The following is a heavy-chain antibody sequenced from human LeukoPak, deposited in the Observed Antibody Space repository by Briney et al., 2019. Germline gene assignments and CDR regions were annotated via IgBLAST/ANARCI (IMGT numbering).Heavy chain of an antibody. J-gene: IGHJ4*02. CDR2: ISYDGSNK. CDR3: AKGEGPYSSWSYFDH. V-gene: IGHV3-30*18. Sequence: GGSLRLSCAASGFTFSSYGMHWVRQAPGKGLEWVAVISYDGSNKYYADSVKGRFTISRVNSKNTLYLQMNSLRAEDTAVYYCAKGEGPYSSWSYFDHWGQGTLVTVSS. CDR1: GFTFSSYG. D-gene: IGHD6-13*01.